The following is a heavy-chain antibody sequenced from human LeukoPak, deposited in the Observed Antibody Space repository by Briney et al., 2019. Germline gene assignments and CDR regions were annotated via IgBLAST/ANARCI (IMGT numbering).Heavy chain of an antibody. Sequence: PGGSLRLSCAASGFTVSSNYMSWVRQAPGKGLEWVSSISGSNSYIFYADSVKGRFTVSRDNAKDSLYLQMNCLRAEDTAVYYCARALTTLTYEGYWGQGTLVTVSS. CDR2: ISGSNSYI. J-gene: IGHJ4*02. V-gene: IGHV3-21*01. CDR1: GFTVSSNY. D-gene: IGHD1-1*01. CDR3: ARALTTLTYEGY.